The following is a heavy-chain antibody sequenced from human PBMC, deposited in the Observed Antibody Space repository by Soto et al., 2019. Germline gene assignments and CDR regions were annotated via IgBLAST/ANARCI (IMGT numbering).Heavy chain of an antibody. CDR1: GGTFSSYA. CDR2: IIPIFGTA. V-gene: IGHV1-69*01. Sequence: QVQLVQSGAEVKKPGSSVKVSCKASGGTFSSYAISWVRQAPGQGLEWMGGIIPIFGTANYAQKFQGRVTITADESTSTAYMELSSLRSEDTAVYYCATRAGIVGAMNYHYYGMDVWGQGTTVTVSS. CDR3: ATRAGIVGAMNYHYYGMDV. D-gene: IGHD1-26*01. J-gene: IGHJ6*02.